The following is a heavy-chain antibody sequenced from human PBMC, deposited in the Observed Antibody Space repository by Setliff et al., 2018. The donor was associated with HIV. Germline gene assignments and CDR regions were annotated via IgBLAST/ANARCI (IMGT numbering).Heavy chain of an antibody. CDR2: INWRSEK. D-gene: IGHD2-15*01. CDR1: GFSFGDFT. Sequence: GGSLRLSCAASGFSFGDFTFNWVRQAPGKGLEWLCYINWRSEKYYADSVKGRFTISRDNGKNSLYLQMNSLRAEDTAVYYCARLGHCYGGGCNFDTFDVWGQGTMVTVSS. J-gene: IGHJ3*01. CDR3: ARLGHCYGGGCNFDTFDV. V-gene: IGHV3-48*01.